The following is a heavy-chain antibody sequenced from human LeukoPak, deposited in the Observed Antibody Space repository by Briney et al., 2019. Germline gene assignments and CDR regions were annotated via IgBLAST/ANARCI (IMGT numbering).Heavy chain of an antibody. V-gene: IGHV4-59*01. CDR3: ARVVNDFWSGYYTHDAFDI. CDR1: GGSISSYY. D-gene: IGHD3-3*01. Sequence: SETLSLTCTVSGGSISSYYWSWIRQPPGKGLEWIGYIYYSGSTNYNPSLKSRVTISVDTSKNQFSLKLSSVTAADTAVYYCARVVNDFWSGYYTHDAFDIWGQGTMVTVSS. J-gene: IGHJ3*02. CDR2: IYYSGST.